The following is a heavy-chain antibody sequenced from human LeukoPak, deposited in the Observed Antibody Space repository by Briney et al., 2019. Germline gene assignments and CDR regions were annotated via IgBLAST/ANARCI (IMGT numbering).Heavy chain of an antibody. Sequence: SVKVSCKASGGTFSSYAISWVRQAPGQGLERMGRIIPIFGTANYAQKFQGRVTITTDESTSTAYMELSSLRSEDTAVYYCAKTKGYYYDSSGYLDYWGQGTLVTVSS. D-gene: IGHD3-22*01. V-gene: IGHV1-69*05. J-gene: IGHJ4*02. CDR1: GGTFSSYA. CDR3: AKTKGYYYDSSGYLDY. CDR2: IIPIFGTA.